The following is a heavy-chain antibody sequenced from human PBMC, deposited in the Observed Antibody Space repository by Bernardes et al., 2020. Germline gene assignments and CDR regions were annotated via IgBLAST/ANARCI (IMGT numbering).Heavy chain of an antibody. J-gene: IGHJ6*03. D-gene: IGHD6-25*01. CDR2: IWDDESNK. CDR3: ARRGIFAADYYYYMDV. V-gene: IGHV3-33*01. Sequence: GGSLRLSCTASGFTFSSYGMNWVRQAPGKGLEWVASIWDDESNKDYADSVKGRFTISRDNSKNTLYLDMNNLRAEDTAVYFCARRGIFAADYYYYMDVWGKGTTVTVSS. CDR1: GFTFSSYG.